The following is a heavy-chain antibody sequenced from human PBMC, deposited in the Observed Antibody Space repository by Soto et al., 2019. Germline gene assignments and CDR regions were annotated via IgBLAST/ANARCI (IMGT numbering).Heavy chain of an antibody. CDR1: GVYISNYY. V-gene: IGHV4-59*01. CDR2: AYYSGST. D-gene: IGHD2-15*01. CDR3: ARXYRSGGDCYPGGNWFDP. J-gene: IGHJ5*02. Sequence: SETLSLTCTVSGVYISNYYWTWIRQPPGKGLEWIGYAYYSGSTNYNPSLKSRVTMSVDTSKNQFSLKLNSVTAADTAVYYCARXYRSGGDCYPGGNWFDPWGQGTLVTVSS.